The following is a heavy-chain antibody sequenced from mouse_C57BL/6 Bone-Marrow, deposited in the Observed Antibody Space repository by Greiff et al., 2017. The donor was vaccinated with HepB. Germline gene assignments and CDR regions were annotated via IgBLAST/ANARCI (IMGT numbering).Heavy chain of an antibody. J-gene: IGHJ2*01. CDR2: ISSGGSYT. CDR3: ARHRDYGSSYAGGY. D-gene: IGHD1-1*01. V-gene: IGHV5-6*01. CDR1: GFTFSSYG. Sequence: DVHLVESGGDLVKPGGSLKLSCAASGFTFSSYGMSWVRQTPDKRLEWVATISSGGSYTYYPDSVKGRFTISRDNAKNTLYLQMSSLKSEDTAMYYCARHRDYGSSYAGGYWGQGTTLTVSS.